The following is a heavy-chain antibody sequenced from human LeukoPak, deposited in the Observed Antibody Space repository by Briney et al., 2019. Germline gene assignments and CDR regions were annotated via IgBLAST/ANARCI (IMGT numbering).Heavy chain of an antibody. D-gene: IGHD3-3*01. CDR2: ISAKTGNT. Sequence: ASVKVSCKASGYTFNTYGFSWVRQAPGQGLQWMGWISAKTGNTNYAQKFQDRLTLTTDTSTATVSMELRSLRYDDTAVYYCVRDRAETYYDFWSGYYPFDYWGQGTLVTVSS. J-gene: IGHJ4*02. CDR1: GYTFNTYG. CDR3: VRDRAETYYDFWSGYYPFDY. V-gene: IGHV1-18*01.